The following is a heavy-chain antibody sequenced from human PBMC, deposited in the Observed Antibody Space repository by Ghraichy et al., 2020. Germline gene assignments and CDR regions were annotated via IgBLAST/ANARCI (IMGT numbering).Heavy chain of an antibody. D-gene: IGHD3-9*01. J-gene: IGHJ4*02. CDR2: INYSGNT. Sequence: SETLSLTCTVSGGSISSSTYYWGWIRQPPDKGLDWIGRINYSGNTSYNPSIKSRITISVDTSNNQFSLKLSSVTAEDTAVYYCARGLRYFDWAHSHYYFHYWGQATLVTVSS. CDR1: GGSISSSTYY. V-gene: IGHV4-39*01. CDR3: ARGLRYFDWAHSHYYFHY.